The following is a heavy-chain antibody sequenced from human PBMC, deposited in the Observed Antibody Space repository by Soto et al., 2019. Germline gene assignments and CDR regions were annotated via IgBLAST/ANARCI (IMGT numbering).Heavy chain of an antibody. J-gene: IGHJ6*02. V-gene: IGHV3-66*01. CDR3: ARYSLQYGGYYYYGMDV. CDR2: IYSGGST. D-gene: IGHD4-4*01. CDR1: GFTVSSNY. Sequence: EVQLVESGGGLVQPGGSLRLSCAASGFTVSSNYMSWVRQAPGKGLEWVSVIYSGGSTYYADSVKGRFTISRDNSKNTLYLQMNSLRAEDTAVYYCARYSLQYGGYYYYGMDVWGQGTTVTVSS.